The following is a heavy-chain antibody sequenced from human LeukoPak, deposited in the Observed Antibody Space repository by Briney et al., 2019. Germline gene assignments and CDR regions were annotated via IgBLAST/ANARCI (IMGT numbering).Heavy chain of an antibody. Sequence: SETLSLTCTVSGGPLTISYWSWIRQPPGRGLEWVGYIHYTGVTNYHPSLAGRVSMSLDMSKNLISLNLDSVTAADTAVYYCVRGERCGGDCSSRQQWGQGTLVTVSS. D-gene: IGHD2-21*02. CDR3: VRGERCGGDCSSRQQ. V-gene: IGHV4-59*13. CDR1: GGPLTISY. J-gene: IGHJ1*01. CDR2: IHYTGVT.